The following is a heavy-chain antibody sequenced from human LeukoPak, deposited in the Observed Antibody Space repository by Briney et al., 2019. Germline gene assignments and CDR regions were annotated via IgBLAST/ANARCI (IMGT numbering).Heavy chain of an antibody. CDR2: IIPILGIA. CDR3: ATGYCSSTNCRIDY. V-gene: IGHV1-69*04. D-gene: IGHD2-2*03. Sequence: SVKVSCKASGGTFSSYAISWVRQAPGQGLEWMGRIIPILGIANYAQKFQGRVTITADKSTSTAYMELSSLRSEDTAVYYCATGYCSSTNCRIDYWGQGTLVSVSS. CDR1: GGTFSSYA. J-gene: IGHJ4*02.